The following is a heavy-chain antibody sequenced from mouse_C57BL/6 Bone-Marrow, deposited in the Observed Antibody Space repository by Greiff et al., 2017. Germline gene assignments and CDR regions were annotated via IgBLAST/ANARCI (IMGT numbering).Heavy chain of an antibody. Sequence: QVQLQQPGAELVMPGASVKLSCKASGYTFTSYWTHWVKQRPGQGLEWIGEIDPSDSYTNYNQKFKGKSTLTVDKSSSTAYMQLSSLTSEDSAVYYCAREVSSGYYAMDYWGQGTSVTVSS. D-gene: IGHD3-2*02. V-gene: IGHV1-69*01. J-gene: IGHJ4*01. CDR1: GYTFTSYW. CDR3: AREVSSGYYAMDY. CDR2: IDPSDSYT.